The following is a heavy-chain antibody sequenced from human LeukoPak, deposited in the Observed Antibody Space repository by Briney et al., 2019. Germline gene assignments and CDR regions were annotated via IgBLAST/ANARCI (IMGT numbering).Heavy chain of an antibody. CDR2: IEQDGSEK. V-gene: IGHV3-7*01. CDR1: GFSFTTSW. Sequence: GGSLRLSCAASGFSFTTSWMSWVRQAPGKGLEWVASIEQDGSEKYYVDSVKGRFTISRDNAKDSLFLQMNSLRAEDTAVYYCAKGHTSLAPGGQGALVTVSS. CDR3: AKGHTSLAP. D-gene: IGHD5-18*01. J-gene: IGHJ4*02.